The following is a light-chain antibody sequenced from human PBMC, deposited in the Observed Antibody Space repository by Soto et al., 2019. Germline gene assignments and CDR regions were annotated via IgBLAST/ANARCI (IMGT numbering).Light chain of an antibody. V-gene: IGKV1-9*01. Sequence: DIQLTQSPSFLSASVGDRVTITCRASQGISGYLVWYQQKPGKAPKLLIYTASTLQSGVPSRFSGSGSGTEFTLTISSLQPEDFATYYCQQLNSYPITFGQGTRLEIK. J-gene: IGKJ5*01. CDR2: TAS. CDR3: QQLNSYPIT. CDR1: QGISGY.